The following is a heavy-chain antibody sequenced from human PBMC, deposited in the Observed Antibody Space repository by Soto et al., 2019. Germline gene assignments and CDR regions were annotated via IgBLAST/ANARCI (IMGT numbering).Heavy chain of an antibody. V-gene: IGHV5-51*01. CDR3: ARRKTGDRVATDYYYYYMDF. D-gene: IGHD5-12*01. J-gene: IGHJ6*03. CDR1: GYSFTSYW. Sequence: GESLKISCKGSGYSFTSYWIGWVRQMPGKGLEWMGIIYPGDSDTRYSPSFQGQVTISADKSISTAYLQWSSLKASDTAMYYCARRKTGDRVATDYYYYYMDFWGKGTTVTVAS. CDR2: IYPGDSDT.